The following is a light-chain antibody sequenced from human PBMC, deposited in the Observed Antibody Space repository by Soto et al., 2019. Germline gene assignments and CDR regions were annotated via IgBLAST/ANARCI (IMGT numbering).Light chain of an antibody. CDR2: GAS. CDR3: QQYSSSPPTT. CDR1: QSVSSTY. J-gene: IGKJ1*01. Sequence: EIVLTQSPGTLSLSPGETATLSCRASQSVSSTYIAWYQQKPGQAPRLLIYGASSRATGIPDRFSGSGSGTDFTLTISRPEPDDFAVFYCQQYSSSPPTTFGQGTKVDIK. V-gene: IGKV3-20*01.